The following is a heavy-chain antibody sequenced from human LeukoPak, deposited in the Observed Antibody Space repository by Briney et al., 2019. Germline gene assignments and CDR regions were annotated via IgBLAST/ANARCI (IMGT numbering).Heavy chain of an antibody. V-gene: IGHV1-2*02. CDR2: INPNSGGT. J-gene: IGHJ4*02. CDR3: APALAGDYFDY. CDR1: GYXFTAYY. Sequence: ASVKVSCKASGYXFTAYYMHWVRQAPGQGHEWMGLINPNSGGTNYAQKFQGRVTMTRDTSISTAYMELSSLKSDDTAVYYCAPALAGDYFDYWGQGTLVTVSS. D-gene: IGHD6-19*01.